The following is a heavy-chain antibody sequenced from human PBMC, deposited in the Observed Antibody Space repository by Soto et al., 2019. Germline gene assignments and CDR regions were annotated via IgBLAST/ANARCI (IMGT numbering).Heavy chain of an antibody. D-gene: IGHD5-18*01. CDR1: GDSGTSGDYY. V-gene: IGHV4-61*08. CDR2: IYYSGNT. J-gene: IGHJ5*01. Sequence: PSETLSLTCTVSGDSGTSGDYYWSWIRQPPGKGLGWIGYIYYSGNTNYSPSLKSLVAISLDTSHNQFSLKLSSVTAADTAVYFCARIPVDTYMSYWFDRWGQGTLITVS. CDR3: ARIPVDTYMSYWFDR.